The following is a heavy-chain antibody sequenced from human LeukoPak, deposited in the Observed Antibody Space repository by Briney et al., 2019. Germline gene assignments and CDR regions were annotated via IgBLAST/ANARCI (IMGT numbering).Heavy chain of an antibody. Sequence: GGSLRLSCAAPGFTFSSYGMHWVRQAPGKGLEWVAFIRYDGSNKYYADSVKGRFTISRDNSKNTLYLQMNSLRAEDTAVYYCAKDIGSYYGSGSYPGTLIDYWGQGTLVTVSS. CDR1: GFTFSSYG. CDR3: AKDIGSYYGSGSYPGTLIDY. V-gene: IGHV3-30*02. D-gene: IGHD3-10*01. J-gene: IGHJ4*02. CDR2: IRYDGSNK.